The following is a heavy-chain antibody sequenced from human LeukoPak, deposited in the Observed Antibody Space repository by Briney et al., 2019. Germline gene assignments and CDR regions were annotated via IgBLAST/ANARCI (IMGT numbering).Heavy chain of an antibody. V-gene: IGHV1-2*02. Sequence: ATVKVSCKASGYTFTGYYMHWVRQAPGQGLEWMGWINPNSGGTNYAQKFQGRVTMTRDTSISTAYMELSRLRSDDTAVYYCARGSNSGSGVDYWRQGTLVTVSS. J-gene: IGHJ4*02. CDR2: INPNSGGT. CDR3: ARGSNSGSGVDY. D-gene: IGHD3-10*01. CDR1: GYTFTGYY.